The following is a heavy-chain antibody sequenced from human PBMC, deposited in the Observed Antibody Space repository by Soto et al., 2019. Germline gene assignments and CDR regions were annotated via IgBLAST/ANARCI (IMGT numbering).Heavy chain of an antibody. CDR3: ARGSGTGNYFDY. Sequence: PSETLSLSCAVSGGSISSGGYSWSWIRQPPGKGLEWIGYIYHSGSTYYNPSLKSRVTISVDRSKNQFSLKLSSVTAADTAVYYCARGSGTGNYFDYWGQRTLVTVYS. CDR2: IYHSGST. V-gene: IGHV4-30-2*01. J-gene: IGHJ4*02. D-gene: IGHD3-10*01. CDR1: GGSISSGGYS.